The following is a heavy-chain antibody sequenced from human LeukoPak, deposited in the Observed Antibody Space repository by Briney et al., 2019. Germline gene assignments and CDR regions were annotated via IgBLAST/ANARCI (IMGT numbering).Heavy chain of an antibody. CDR3: AREHYDILTGYQLTRWFDP. CDR2: IYSGGST. CDR1: GFTVSSNY. D-gene: IGHD3-9*01. Sequence: GGSLRLSCEASGFTVSSNYMSWVRQAPGKGLEWVSVIYSGGSTYYADSVKGRFTISRDNSKNTLYLQMNSLRAEDTAVYYCAREHYDILTGYQLTRWFDPWGQGTLVTVSS. V-gene: IGHV3-66*01. J-gene: IGHJ5*02.